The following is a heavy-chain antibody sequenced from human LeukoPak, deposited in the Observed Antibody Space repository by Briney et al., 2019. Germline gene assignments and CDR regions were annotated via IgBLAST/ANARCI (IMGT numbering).Heavy chain of an antibody. Sequence: XVRXAPXXXXXXXXXXIPIFGTANYAQKFQGRVTITADESTSTAYMELSSLRSEDTAVYYCAGIFTFGGVIANDAFDIWGQGTMVTVSS. CDR3: AGIFTFGGVIANDAFDI. V-gene: IGHV1-69*01. D-gene: IGHD3-16*02. CDR2: XIPIFGTA. J-gene: IGHJ3*02.